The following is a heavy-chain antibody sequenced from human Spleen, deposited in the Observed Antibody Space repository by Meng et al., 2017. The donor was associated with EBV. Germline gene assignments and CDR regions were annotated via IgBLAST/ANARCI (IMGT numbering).Heavy chain of an antibody. Sequence: QVNSQQWGAGLLKLSEPLPLTCAVYGGSFRGYYWSWIRQPPGKGLEWIGEINHSGSTNYNPSLKSRVTISVDTSKNQFSLKLSSVTAADTAVYYCARGNGDYGDHIFSVHFDYWGQGTLSPSPQ. CDR3: ARGNGDYGDHIFSVHFDY. CDR2: INHSGST. D-gene: IGHD4-17*01. J-gene: IGHJ4*02. CDR1: GGSFRGYY. V-gene: IGHV4-34*01.